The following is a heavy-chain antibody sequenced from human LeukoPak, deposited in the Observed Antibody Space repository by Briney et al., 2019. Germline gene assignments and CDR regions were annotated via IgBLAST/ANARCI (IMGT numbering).Heavy chain of an antibody. V-gene: IGHV4-59*08. CDR1: GGSISSYY. Sequence: SETLSLTCTVSGGSISSYYWSWIRQPPGKGLEWIGYIYYSGSTNYNPSLKSRVTISVDTSKNQFSLKLSSVTAADTAVYYCARSEGYSSGPYYFDYWGQGTPVTVSS. CDR3: ARSEGYSSGPYYFDY. CDR2: IYYSGST. D-gene: IGHD2-15*01. J-gene: IGHJ4*02.